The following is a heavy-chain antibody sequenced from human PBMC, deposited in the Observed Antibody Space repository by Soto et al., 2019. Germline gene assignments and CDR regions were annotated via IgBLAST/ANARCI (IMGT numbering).Heavy chain of an antibody. J-gene: IGHJ4*02. Sequence: EVQLVESGGGVVQPGGSLRLSCAASGFSLSHYWMHWVRQVPGEGLAWVSRIDRDGYSSTYAETMKGRFTISRDNAKNTLDLQINRLRAEDTAVYYCARQPIGTVTPDYWGQGNLVTVSS. V-gene: IGHV3-74*01. CDR3: ARQPIGTVTPDY. D-gene: IGHD4-17*01. CDR2: IDRDGYSS. CDR1: GFSLSHYW.